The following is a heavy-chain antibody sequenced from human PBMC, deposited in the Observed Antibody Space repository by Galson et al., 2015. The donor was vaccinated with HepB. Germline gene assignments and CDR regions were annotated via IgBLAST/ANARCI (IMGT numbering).Heavy chain of an antibody. CDR2: IIPIFGTA. Sequence: SVKVSCKASGGTFSSYAISWVRQAPGQGLKWMGGIIPIFGTANYAQKFQGRVTITADESTSTAYMELSSLRSEDTAVYYCATSFIVDIVVVVAATGGDYWGQGTLVTVSS. CDR3: ATSFIVDIVVVVAATGGDY. V-gene: IGHV1-69*13. J-gene: IGHJ4*02. CDR1: GGTFSSYA. D-gene: IGHD2-15*01.